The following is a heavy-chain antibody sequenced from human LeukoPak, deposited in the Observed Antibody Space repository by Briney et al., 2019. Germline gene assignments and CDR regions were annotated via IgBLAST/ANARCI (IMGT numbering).Heavy chain of an antibody. CDR3: ARVHGSGSYYNFDWFDP. CDR2: IIPILGIA. D-gene: IGHD3-10*01. J-gene: IGHJ5*02. V-gene: IGHV1-69*04. Sequence: SVTVSCKASGGTFSSYAISWVRQAPGQGLEWMGRIIPILGIANYAQKFQGRVTITADKSTSTAYMELSSLRSEDTAVYYCARVHGSGSYYNFDWFDPWGQGTLVTVSS. CDR1: GGTFSSYA.